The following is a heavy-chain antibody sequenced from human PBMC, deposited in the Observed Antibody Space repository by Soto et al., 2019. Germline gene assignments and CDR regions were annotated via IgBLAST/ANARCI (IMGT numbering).Heavy chain of an antibody. V-gene: IGHV4-39*01. J-gene: IGHJ4*02. D-gene: IGHD3-16*01. CDR2: MYYSRAT. Sequence: QLQLQESGPGLVKPSETLSLACTVSGGSISSNSYYWDWIRQPPGKGLEWIGSMYYSRATYHNPPPQSRVTISVDTSKNQFSLHLSSVTAADTAVYYCARHAAYDAVWGKSDGSDYWGQGTLVTVSS. CDR3: ARHAAYDAVWGKSDGSDY. CDR1: GGSISSNSYY.